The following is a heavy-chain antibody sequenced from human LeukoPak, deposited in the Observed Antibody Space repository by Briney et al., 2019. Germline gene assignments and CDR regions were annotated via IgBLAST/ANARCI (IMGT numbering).Heavy chain of an antibody. CDR3: ARDRRYYMDV. D-gene: IGHD1-14*01. V-gene: IGHV4-31*03. CDR2: IYYSGST. CDR1: GGSISSGGYY. Sequence: SQTLSLTCTVSGGSISSGGYYWSWIRQHPGKGLEWIGYIYYSGSTYYNPSLKSRVPISVDTSKNQFSLKLSSVTAADTAVYYCARDRRYYMDVWGKGTTVTVSS. J-gene: IGHJ6*03.